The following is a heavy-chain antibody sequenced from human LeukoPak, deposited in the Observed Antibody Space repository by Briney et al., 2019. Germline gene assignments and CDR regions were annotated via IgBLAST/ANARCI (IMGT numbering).Heavy chain of an antibody. J-gene: IGHJ6*03. CDR3: GGGITTFGVAYYYMDV. D-gene: IGHD3-3*01. CDR1: GGSISRSSYY. CDR2: FYYSGST. V-gene: IGHV4-39*07. Sequence: SGALSVTCTGSGGSISRSSYYWGGLRQPRGGGVEWLGSFYYSGSTYYNPSLKSRLIISVDTSTNQFSLNLSSVPAADTAVYYCGGGITTFGVAYYYMDVWGKGTPVTVSS.